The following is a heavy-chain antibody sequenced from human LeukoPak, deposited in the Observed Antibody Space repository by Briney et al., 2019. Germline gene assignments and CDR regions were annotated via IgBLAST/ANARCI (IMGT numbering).Heavy chain of an antibody. D-gene: IGHD3-10*01. J-gene: IGHJ4*02. CDR3: ARDQRITMVRGGFDY. Sequence: GGSLRLSCAASGFTFSRSWMHWVRQAPGKGLEWVSGINWNGGSTGYADSVKGRFTISRDNAKNSLYLQMNSLRAEDTALYYCARDQRITMVRGGFDYWGQGTLVTVSS. CDR1: GFTFSRSW. V-gene: IGHV3-20*04. CDR2: INWNGGST.